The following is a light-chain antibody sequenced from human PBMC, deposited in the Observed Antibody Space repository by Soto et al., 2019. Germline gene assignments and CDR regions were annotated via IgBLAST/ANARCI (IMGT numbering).Light chain of an antibody. V-gene: IGKV2-30*02. CDR2: TVS. J-gene: IGKJ5*01. CDR1: QSLVHSDGIAY. CDR3: MPGSHWPIT. Sequence: DVVMTQSPLSLPVTLGQPASISCRSNQSLVHSDGIAYFSWFQQRPGRSPRRLIYTVSNRDSGVTARFSCSGSCTDFALKISRVEAEDGGVYYCMPGSHWPITFGQATLLEI.